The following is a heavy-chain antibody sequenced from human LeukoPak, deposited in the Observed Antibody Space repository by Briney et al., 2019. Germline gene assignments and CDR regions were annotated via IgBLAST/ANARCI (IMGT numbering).Heavy chain of an antibody. J-gene: IGHJ6*03. D-gene: IGHD1-1*01. V-gene: IGHV4-31*03. CDR3: ASGYGYYYYMDV. CDR1: GGSISSVGYY. Sequence: TLSLACTVAGGSISSVGYYWSWIREHPGKGLEWIGYIYYSGSTCYNLALKSRVTISVDTSKNQFSLKLSSVTAADTAVYYCASGYGYYYYMDVWGKGTTVTVSS. CDR2: IYYSGST.